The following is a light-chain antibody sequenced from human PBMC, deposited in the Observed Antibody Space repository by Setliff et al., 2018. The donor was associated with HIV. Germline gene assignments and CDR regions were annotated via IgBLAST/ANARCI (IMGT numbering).Light chain of an antibody. CDR3: AAWDDSLNGYYV. J-gene: IGLJ1*01. CDR2: RNN. V-gene: IGLV1-44*01. CDR1: SSNIGSNN. Sequence: PPSASGTPGQRVTIACSGSSSNIGSNNVNWYQQLPGTAPKLLIYRNNQRPSGVPDRFSGSKSGTSASLAISGLQSEDEADYYCAAWDDSLNGYYVFGTGTKGTV.